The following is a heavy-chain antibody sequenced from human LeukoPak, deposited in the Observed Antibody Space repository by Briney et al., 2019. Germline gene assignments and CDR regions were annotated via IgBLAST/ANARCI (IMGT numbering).Heavy chain of an antibody. CDR3: ARGGGSYREIDY. J-gene: IGHJ4*02. V-gene: IGHV1-18*01. Sequence: ASEKVSCKASVYTFTSYGISWVRQAPGQGLEWMGWISGYNGNIKYVQKLQGRVTMTTDTSTSTAYIERRSLRSDDTAVYDCARGGGSYREIDYWGQGALVTVSS. D-gene: IGHD1-26*01. CDR1: VYTFTSYG. CDR2: ISGYNGNI.